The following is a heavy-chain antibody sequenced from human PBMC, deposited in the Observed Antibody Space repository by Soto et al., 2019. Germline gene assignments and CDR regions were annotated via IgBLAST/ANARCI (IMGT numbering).Heavy chain of an antibody. CDR3: ARGLRSTVTTYWYFDL. V-gene: IGHV4-30-4*01. D-gene: IGHD4-17*01. CDR2: IYYSGST. J-gene: IGHJ2*01. CDR1: GGSISSGDYY. Sequence: QVQLQESGPGLVKPSQTLSLTCTVSGGSISSGDYYWSWIRQPPGKGLKWIGYIYYSGSTYYNPSLKSRVTISVDTSKNQFSLKLSFVTAADTAVYYCARGLRSTVTTYWYFDLWGRGTLVTVSS.